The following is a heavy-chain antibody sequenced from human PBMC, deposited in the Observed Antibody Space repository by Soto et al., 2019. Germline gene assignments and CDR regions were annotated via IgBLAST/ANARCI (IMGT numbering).Heavy chain of an antibody. J-gene: IGHJ5*02. CDR1: GFTFSSYG. CDR2: ISYDGSNK. CDR3: AKEGVDTAMVRGWFDP. V-gene: IGHV3-30*18. Sequence: GSLRLSCAASGFTFSSYGMQWVRQAPGKGLEWVAVISYDGSNKYYADSVKGRFTISRDNSKNTLYLQMNSLRAEDTAVYYCAKEGVDTAMVRGWFDPWGQGTLVTVSS. D-gene: IGHD5-18*01.